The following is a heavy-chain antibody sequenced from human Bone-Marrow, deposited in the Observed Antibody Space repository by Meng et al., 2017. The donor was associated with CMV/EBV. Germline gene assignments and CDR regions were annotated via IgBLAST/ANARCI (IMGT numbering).Heavy chain of an antibody. V-gene: IGHV3-66*02. D-gene: IGHD6-13*01. CDR3: ARDRPYSSPDKYYYYYGMDV. Sequence: GESLKISCAASGFTFSSNYMSWVRQAPGKGLEWVSVIYSGGSTYYADSVKGRFTISRDNSKNTLYLQMNSLRAEDTAVYYCARDRPYSSPDKYYYYYGMDVWGQGTTVTVSS. CDR2: IYSGGST. J-gene: IGHJ6*02. CDR1: GFTFSSNY.